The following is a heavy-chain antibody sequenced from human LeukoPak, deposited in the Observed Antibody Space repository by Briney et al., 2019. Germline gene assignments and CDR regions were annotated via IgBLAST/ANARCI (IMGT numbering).Heavy chain of an antibody. V-gene: IGHV3-21*01. Sequence: PGRSLRLSCAASGFTFSSYGMHWVRQAPGKGLEWVSSISSSSSYIYYADSVKGRFTISRDNAKNSLYLQMNSLRAEDTAVYYCARAGDLINGEPAAMIDYWGQGTLVTVSS. J-gene: IGHJ4*02. CDR3: ARAGDLINGEPAAMIDY. CDR2: ISSSSSYI. CDR1: GFTFSSYG. D-gene: IGHD2-2*01.